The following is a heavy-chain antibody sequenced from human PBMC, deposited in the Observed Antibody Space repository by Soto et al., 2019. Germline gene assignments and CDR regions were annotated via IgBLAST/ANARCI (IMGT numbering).Heavy chain of an antibody. CDR2: IYYSGST. V-gene: IGHV4-59*08. CDR3: ARHTSSSWGFDY. J-gene: IGHJ4*02. D-gene: IGHD6-6*01. CDR1: GDSISSCC. Sequence: SETLSLTYTVSGDSISSCCWSWIRQPPGKGLEWIGYIYYSGSTSYNPSLKSRVTISVDTSKNQFSLKLSSVTAADTAVYYCARHTSSSWGFDYWGQGSLVTVSS.